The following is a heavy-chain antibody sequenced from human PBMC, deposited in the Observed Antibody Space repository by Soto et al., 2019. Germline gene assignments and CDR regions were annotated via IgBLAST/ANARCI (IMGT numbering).Heavy chain of an antibody. D-gene: IGHD2-15*01. CDR2: INAGNGNT. V-gene: IGHV1-3*01. J-gene: IGHJ4*02. CDR1: GYTFTSYA. Sequence: ASVKVSCKASGYTFTSYAMHWVRQAPGQGLEWMGWINAGNGNTKYSQIFKGRVTFTRDTSASTAYMELSSLRSEDTAVYYCARDLGGWPDYWGQGTLVPSPQ. CDR3: ARDLGGWPDY.